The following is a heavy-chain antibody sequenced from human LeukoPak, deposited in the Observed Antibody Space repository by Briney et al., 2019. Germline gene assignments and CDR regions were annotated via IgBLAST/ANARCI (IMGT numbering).Heavy chain of an antibody. Sequence: GGSLRLSCAASGFTVSSNYMSWVRQAPGKGLEWVSVIYSGGSTYYADSVKGRFTISRDNSKNTLYLQMNSLRAEDTAVYYCARDQAGYGSGPFDYWGQGTLVTVSS. J-gene: IGHJ4*02. CDR2: IYSGGST. V-gene: IGHV3-53*01. CDR1: GFTVSSNY. D-gene: IGHD6-19*01. CDR3: ARDQAGYGSGPFDY.